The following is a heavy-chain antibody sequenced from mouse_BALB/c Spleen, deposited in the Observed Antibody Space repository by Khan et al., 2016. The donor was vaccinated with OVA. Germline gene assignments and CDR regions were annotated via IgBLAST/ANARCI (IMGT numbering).Heavy chain of an antibody. CDR3: VKRYAMDY. V-gene: IGHV3-2*02. CDR2: ITYSGST. CDR1: GYSITSDYA. J-gene: IGHJ4*01. Sequence: EVQLQESGPGLVKPSQSLSLTCTATGYSITSDYAWNWIRQFPGNKLEWMGYITYSGSTSYNPSLKSRISITRDTSKSQSFLQLNSVTTEDTATYYCVKRYAMDYWGQGTSVTVSS.